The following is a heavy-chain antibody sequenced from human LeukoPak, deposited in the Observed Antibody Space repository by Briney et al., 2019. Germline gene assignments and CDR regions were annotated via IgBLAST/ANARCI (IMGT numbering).Heavy chain of an antibody. D-gene: IGHD2-2*01. V-gene: IGHV3-30*18. CDR2: ISYDGSNK. CDR3: AKASWDEGLYYYFDY. Sequence: GGSLRLSCAVSGFTFSGYGMHWVRQAPGKGLEWVAVISYDGSNKYYADSVKGRFTISRDNSKNTLYLQMNSLRAEDTAVYYCAKASWDEGLYYYFDYWGQGTLVTVSS. CDR1: GFTFSGYG. J-gene: IGHJ4*02.